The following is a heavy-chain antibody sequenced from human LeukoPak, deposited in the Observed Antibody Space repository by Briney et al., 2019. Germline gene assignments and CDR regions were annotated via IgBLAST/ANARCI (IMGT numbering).Heavy chain of an antibody. J-gene: IGHJ6*03. CDR1: GFTFSSYS. Sequence: GGSLRLSCAASGFTFSSYSMHWVRQAPGKGLEWVAFIRYDGSNKYYADSVQVRFTISRDNSKKTLYLQMNSLRAEDTAVYYCATDTPMVDYYMDVWGKGTTVTIS. CDR3: ATDTPMVDYYMDV. D-gene: IGHD5-18*01. V-gene: IGHV3-30*02. CDR2: IRYDGSNK.